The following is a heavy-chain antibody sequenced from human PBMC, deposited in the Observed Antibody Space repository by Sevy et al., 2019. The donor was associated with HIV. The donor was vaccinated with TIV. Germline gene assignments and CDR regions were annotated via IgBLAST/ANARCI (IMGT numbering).Heavy chain of an antibody. Sequence: GGSLRLSCAASGFTFSSFAMGWVRQAPGKGLDWISVISGTGDYTYYADSVKGRFTICRDNSKNTLFLQMNSLRAEDTAIFYCAKKMGGGSGMAFLVDYWGQGTLVTVSS. CDR2: ISGTGDYT. V-gene: IGHV3-23*01. CDR3: AKKMGGGSGMAFLVDY. J-gene: IGHJ4*02. D-gene: IGHD5-18*01. CDR1: GFTFSSFA.